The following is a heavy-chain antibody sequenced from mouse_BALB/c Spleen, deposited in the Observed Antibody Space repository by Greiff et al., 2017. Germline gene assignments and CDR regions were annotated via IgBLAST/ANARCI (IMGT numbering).Heavy chain of an antibody. CDR2: INPYNDGT. Sequence: VQLQQSGPELVKPGASVKMSCKASGYTFTSYVMHWVKQKPGQGLEWIGYINPYNDGTKYNEKFKGKATLTSDKSSSTAYMELSSLTSEDSAVYYCARSGYGSSYFYCFDYWGQGTTLTVSS. J-gene: IGHJ2*01. CDR1: GYTFTSYV. CDR3: ARSGYGSSYFYCFDY. V-gene: IGHV1-14*01. D-gene: IGHD1-1*01.